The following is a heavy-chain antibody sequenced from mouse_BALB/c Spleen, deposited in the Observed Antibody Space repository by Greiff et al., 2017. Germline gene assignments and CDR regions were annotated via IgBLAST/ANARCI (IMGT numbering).Heavy chain of an antibody. CDR3: TRRDYGSSQFAY. Sequence: QVQLQQSGAELVKPGASVKLSCKASGYTFTSYYMYWVKQRPGQGLEWIGEINPSNGGTNFNEKFKSKATLTVDKSSSTAYMQLSSLTSEDSAVYYCTRRDYGSSQFAYWGQGTLVTVSA. CDR2: INPSNGGT. CDR1: GYTFTSYY. J-gene: IGHJ3*01. D-gene: IGHD1-1*01. V-gene: IGHV1S81*02.